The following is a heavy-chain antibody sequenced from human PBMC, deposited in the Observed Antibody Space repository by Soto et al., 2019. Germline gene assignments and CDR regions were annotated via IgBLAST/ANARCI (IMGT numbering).Heavy chain of an antibody. D-gene: IGHD4-17*01. Sequence: QVQLVESGGGVVQPGRSLRLSCAASGFTFSSYGMHWVRQAPGKVLEWVAVIWYDGSNKYYADSVKGRFTISRDNSKNTLYLQMNSLRAEDTAVYYCARDGVDYGGNSGYFDYWGQGTLVTVSS. CDR3: ARDGVDYGGNSGYFDY. V-gene: IGHV3-33*01. CDR2: IWYDGSNK. CDR1: GFTFSSYG. J-gene: IGHJ4*02.